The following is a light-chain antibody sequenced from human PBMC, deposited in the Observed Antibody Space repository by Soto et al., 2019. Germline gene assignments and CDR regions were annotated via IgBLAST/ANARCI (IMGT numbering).Light chain of an antibody. V-gene: IGKV2-28*01. CDR2: LGS. J-gene: IGKJ2*01. CDR3: IQTLHAPYS. Sequence: DIVMTQSPLSLPVTPGEPASISCRSSQSLRHHNGYYYLDWYLQKPGQSPQVLIYLGSNRASGVPDRVSGSGSGTVFTLKLSRVEAEDVGVYSCIQTLHAPYSFGQGTKLEIK. CDR1: QSLRHHNGYYY.